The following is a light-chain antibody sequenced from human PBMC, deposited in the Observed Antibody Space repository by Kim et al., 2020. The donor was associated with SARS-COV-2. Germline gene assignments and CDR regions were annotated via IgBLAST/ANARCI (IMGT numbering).Light chain of an antibody. CDR1: SSDVGGYNY. J-gene: IGLJ3*02. CDR2: DVS. V-gene: IGLV2-14*01. CDR3: SSYTGTSTWV. Sequence: QSALTQPASVSGSPGQSIAISCTGTSSDVGGYNYVSWYQQHLGKAPKLMIYDVSKRPSGVSNRFSGSKSGNTASLIISGLQAEDEADYYCSSYTGTSTWVFGGGTKVTVL.